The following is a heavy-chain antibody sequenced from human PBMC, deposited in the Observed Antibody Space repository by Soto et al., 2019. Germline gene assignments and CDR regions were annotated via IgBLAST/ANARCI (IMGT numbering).Heavy chain of an antibody. J-gene: IGHJ4*02. CDR3: ARDFVQERWDFDY. CDR1: GFTFSSYS. CDR2: ISSSSSYI. Sequence: EVQLVDSGGGLVKPGGSLRLSCAASGFTFSSYSMNWVRQAPGKGLEWVSSISSSSSYIYYADSVKGRFTISRDNAKNSLYLQMNSLRAEDTAVYYCARDFVQERWDFDYWGQGTLVTVSS. D-gene: IGHD1-26*01. V-gene: IGHV3-21*01.